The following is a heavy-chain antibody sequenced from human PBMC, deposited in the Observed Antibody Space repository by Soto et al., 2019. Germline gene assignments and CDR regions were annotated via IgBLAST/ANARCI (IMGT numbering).Heavy chain of an antibody. CDR3: ARAGKHYYYGMDV. D-gene: IGHD2-21*01. Sequence: GGSLRLSCAASWFTVSSNYMSWVRQAPGKGLEWVSVIYSGGSTYYADSVKGRFTISRDNSKNTLYLQMNSLRAEDTAVYYCARAGKHYYYGMDVWGQGTTVTVSS. V-gene: IGHV3-53*01. CDR2: IYSGGST. J-gene: IGHJ6*02. CDR1: WFTVSSNY.